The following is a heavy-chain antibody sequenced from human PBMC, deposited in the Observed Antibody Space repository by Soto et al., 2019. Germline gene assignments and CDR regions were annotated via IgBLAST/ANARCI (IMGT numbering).Heavy chain of an antibody. V-gene: IGHV4-39*07. CDR3: AREGIRAAAGPQLHGGDAFDI. D-gene: IGHD6-13*01. CDR2: IYYSGST. CDR1: SDSVSSSSYT. Sequence: SSETLSLTCTVSSDSVSSSSYTWGWIRQPPGKGLEWIGSIYYSGSTYYNPSLKSRVTISVDTSKNQFSLKLSSVTAADTAVYYCAREGIRAAAGPQLHGGDAFDIWGQGTMVTVSS. J-gene: IGHJ3*02.